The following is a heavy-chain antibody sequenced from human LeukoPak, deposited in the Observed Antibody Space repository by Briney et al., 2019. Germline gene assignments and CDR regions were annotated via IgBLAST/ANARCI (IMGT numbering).Heavy chain of an antibody. V-gene: IGHV4-39*07. J-gene: IGHJ4*02. CDR2: IYYSGST. D-gene: IGHD1-26*01. Sequence: SATLSLTCTVSGGSISSSSYYWGWIRQPPGKGLEWIGSIYYSGSTYYNPSLKSRVTISVDTSKNQFSLKLSSVTAADTAVYYCARDVVGANGYWGQGTLVTVSS. CDR3: ARDVVGANGY. CDR1: GGSISSSSYY.